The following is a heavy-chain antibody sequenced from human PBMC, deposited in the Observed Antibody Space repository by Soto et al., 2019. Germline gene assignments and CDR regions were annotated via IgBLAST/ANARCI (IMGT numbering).Heavy chain of an antibody. CDR2: IIPIFGTA. CDR3: ARGDSSSYYSFFLDY. Sequence: SVLVSCKDSGGTLCSHAIIWVRQPPGQGPQWMGGIIPIFGTANYAKKFQGRVTITADESTSTAHVELSSLRSEDTAVYYCARGDSSSYYSFFLDYWG. D-gene: IGHD3-22*01. CDR1: GGTLCSHA. J-gene: IGHJ4*01. V-gene: IGHV1-69*13.